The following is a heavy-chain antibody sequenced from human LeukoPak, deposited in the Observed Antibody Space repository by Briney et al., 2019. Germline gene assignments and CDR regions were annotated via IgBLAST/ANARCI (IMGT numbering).Heavy chain of an antibody. V-gene: IGHV3-53*01. Sequence: GGSLRLSCAASGFTVSSNYMSWVRQAPGKGLEWVSFIYSGGTTYYADSVKGRFTISIDNSKNTLYLQMNSLRAEDTAVYYCARKGYDYADYYMDVWGKGATVTVSS. CDR3: ARKGYDYADYYMDV. D-gene: IGHD4-17*01. J-gene: IGHJ6*03. CDR1: GFTVSSNY. CDR2: IYSGGTT.